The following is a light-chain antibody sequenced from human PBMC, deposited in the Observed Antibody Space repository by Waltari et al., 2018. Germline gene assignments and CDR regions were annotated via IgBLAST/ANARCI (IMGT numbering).Light chain of an antibody. Sequence: SHELTQPPSVSVSPGQTARITCSGDALPTKYIYWYQQKSGQAPVMLIYEVNKRPSGIPERFSGASSGTLATLTVSGAVVEDEGDYYCYSTDSSSFPLFGGGTRLTVL. V-gene: IGLV3-10*01. CDR3: YSTDSSSFPL. CDR2: EVN. J-gene: IGLJ3*02. CDR1: ALPTKY.